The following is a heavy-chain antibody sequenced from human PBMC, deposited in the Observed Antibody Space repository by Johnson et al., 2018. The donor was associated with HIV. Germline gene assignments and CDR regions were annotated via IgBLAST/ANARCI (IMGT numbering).Heavy chain of an antibody. CDR3: TTKSLGSFDI. CDR2: IKSKTDGGTT. D-gene: IGHD3-16*01. CDR1: GFTFSNAW. J-gene: IGHJ3*02. V-gene: IGHV3-15*01. Sequence: VQLVESGGGLVKPGGSLRLSCAASGFTFSNAWMSWVRQAPGKGLEWVGRIKSKTDGGTTDYAAPVKGRFTISKDESKNTLYLQMNRRKTEDKAVCYCTTKSLGSFDIWGQGTMVTVSS.